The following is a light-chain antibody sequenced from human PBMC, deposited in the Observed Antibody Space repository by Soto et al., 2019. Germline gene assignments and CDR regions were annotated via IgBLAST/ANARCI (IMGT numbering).Light chain of an antibody. CDR2: GAS. J-gene: IGKJ4*01. V-gene: IGKV3-20*01. CDR1: QSVGSSY. CDR3: QQYSTSFT. Sequence: EIVLTQSPGTLSLSPGETATLSCRASQSVGSSYLAWYQQKPGQAPRLLMYGASSRATGIPDRFSGTGSETDFTLTISRLEPEDFAVYYCQQYSTSFTFGGGTKVEIK.